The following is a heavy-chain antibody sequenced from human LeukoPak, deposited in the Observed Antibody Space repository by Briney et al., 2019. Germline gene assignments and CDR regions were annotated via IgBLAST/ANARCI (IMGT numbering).Heavy chain of an antibody. CDR3: ARGRRITMVRETIDAFDI. Sequence: GASVKVSCKASGYTFTSYGISWVRQAPGQGLEWMGWISAYNGNTNYAQKLQGRVTMTTDTSTGTAYMELRSLRSDDTAVYYCARGRRITMVRETIDAFDIWGQGTMVTVSS. D-gene: IGHD3-10*01. V-gene: IGHV1-18*01. J-gene: IGHJ3*02. CDR1: GYTFTSYG. CDR2: ISAYNGNT.